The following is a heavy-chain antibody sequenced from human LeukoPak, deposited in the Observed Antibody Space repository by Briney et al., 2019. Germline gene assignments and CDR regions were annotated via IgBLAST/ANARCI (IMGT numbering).Heavy chain of an antibody. Sequence: GGSLRLFCAASGFPFSSYWMSWVRQAPGKGLEWVANIKQDGSEKYYVDSVKGRFTISRDNAKNSLYLQMNSLRAEDTAVYYCAREPPQIAALDYWGQGTLVTVSS. CDR1: GFPFSSYW. CDR3: AREPPQIAALDY. D-gene: IGHD6-6*01. J-gene: IGHJ4*02. CDR2: IKQDGSEK. V-gene: IGHV3-7*01.